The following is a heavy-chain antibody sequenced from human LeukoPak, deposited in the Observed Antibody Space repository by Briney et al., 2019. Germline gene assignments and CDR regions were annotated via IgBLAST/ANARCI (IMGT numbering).Heavy chain of an antibody. CDR1: GYTFTSYY. CDR2: INPSGGST. D-gene: IGHD2-21*02. CDR3: ARGRPTYCGGDCYAFYDY. V-gene: IGHV1-46*01. J-gene: IGHJ4*02. Sequence: ASVKVSCKASGYTFTSYYMHWVRQAPGQGLEWMGIINPSGGSTSYAQKFQGRVTMTRDTSTSTVYMELSSLRSEDTAVYYCARGRPTYCGGDCYAFYDYWGQGTLVTVSS.